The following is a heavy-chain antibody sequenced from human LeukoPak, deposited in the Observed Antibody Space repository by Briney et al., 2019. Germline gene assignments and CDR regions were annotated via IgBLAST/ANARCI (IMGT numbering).Heavy chain of an antibody. CDR2: IHTSGAT. D-gene: IGHD1-14*01. CDR3: ARDSNLGV. J-gene: IGHJ6*04. Sequence: PSQTLSLTCIVSGGSISTSYYWSWVRQPAGQGLEWIGRIHTSGATIYNPSLKSRVTISLDTSKNQFSLNLSSVTAADTAVYYCARDSNLGVWGKGTTVTVSS. V-gene: IGHV4-61*02. CDR1: GGSISTSYY.